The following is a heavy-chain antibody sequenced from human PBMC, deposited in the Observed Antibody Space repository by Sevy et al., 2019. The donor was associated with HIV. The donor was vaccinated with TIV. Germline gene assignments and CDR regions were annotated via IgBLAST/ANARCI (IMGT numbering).Heavy chain of an antibody. CDR3: ARGLSIVLMVDADRWNYFDY. D-gene: IGHD2-8*01. J-gene: IGHJ4*02. Sequence: SETLSLTCTVSGGSISSYYWSWIRQPAGKGLEWIGRIYTRGSTNYNPSLKSRVTMSVDTSKDQFSLRLSSVTAADTAVYYCARGLSIVLMVDADRWNYFDYWGQGTLVTVSS. V-gene: IGHV4-4*07. CDR2: IYTRGST. CDR1: GGSISSYY.